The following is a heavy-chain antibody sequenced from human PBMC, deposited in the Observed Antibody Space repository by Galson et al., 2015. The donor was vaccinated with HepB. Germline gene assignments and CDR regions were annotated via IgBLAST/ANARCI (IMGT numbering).Heavy chain of an antibody. V-gene: IGHV5-10-1*01. CDR2: IDPSDSYT. Sequence: QSGAEVKKPGESLRISCKGSGYSFTSYWISWVRQMPGKGLEWMGRIDPSDSYTNYSPSFQGHVTISADKSISTAYLQWSSLKASDTAMYYCARGAPYGANYDSSGYYYVYYYYGMDVWGQGTTVTVSS. J-gene: IGHJ6*02. CDR1: GYSFTSYW. CDR3: ARGAPYGANYDSSGYYYVYYYYGMDV. D-gene: IGHD3-22*01.